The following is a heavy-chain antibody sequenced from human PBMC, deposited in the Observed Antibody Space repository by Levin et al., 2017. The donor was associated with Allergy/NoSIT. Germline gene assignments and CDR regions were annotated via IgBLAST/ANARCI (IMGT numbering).Heavy chain of an antibody. Sequence: PGGSLRLSCAASGFTFSSYAMHWVRQAPGKGLEWVAVISYDGSNKYYADSVKGRFTISRDNSKNTLYLQMNSLRAEDTAVYYCARIYGDYVPGHPWGQGTMVTVSS. V-gene: IGHV3-30-3*01. D-gene: IGHD4-17*01. J-gene: IGHJ3*01. CDR2: ISYDGSNK. CDR1: GFTFSSYA. CDR3: ARIYGDYVPGHP.